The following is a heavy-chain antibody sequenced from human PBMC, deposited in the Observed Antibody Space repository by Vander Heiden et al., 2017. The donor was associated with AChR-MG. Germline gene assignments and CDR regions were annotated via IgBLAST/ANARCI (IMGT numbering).Heavy chain of an antibody. D-gene: IGHD4-17*01. CDR1: GFPFSSYA. CDR3: AKDGGADY. Sequence: EVQLLESGGGLVQPGGSLRLSSAAPGFPFSSYAMSWVRQAPGKGLEWVSAISGSGGNTYYADSVKGRFTISRDNSKNTLYLQMNSLRAEDTAVYYCAKDGGADYWGQGTLVNVSS. V-gene: IGHV3-23*01. CDR2: ISGSGGNT. J-gene: IGHJ4*02.